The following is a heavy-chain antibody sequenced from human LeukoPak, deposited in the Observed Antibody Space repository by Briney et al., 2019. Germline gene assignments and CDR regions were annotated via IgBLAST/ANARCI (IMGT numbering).Heavy chain of an antibody. CDR3: ARSPLYSSGYFFDY. V-gene: IGHV3-53*01. CDR1: GFTVSSYY. CDR2: IYSGGST. D-gene: IGHD6-19*01. J-gene: IGHJ4*02. Sequence: GGSLRLSCAASGFTVSSYYMSWVRQAPGKGLEWVSVIYSGGSTYYADSVKGRFTISRDNSKNTLYLQMNSLRAEDTAVYYCARSPLYSSGYFFDYWGQGTLVTVSS.